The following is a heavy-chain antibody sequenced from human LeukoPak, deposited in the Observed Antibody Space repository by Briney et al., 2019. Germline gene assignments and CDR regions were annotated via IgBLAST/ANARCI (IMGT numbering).Heavy chain of an antibody. CDR1: GFSFSIYS. D-gene: IGHD3-10*01. CDR3: AKAYYGSGTSHFDS. CDR2: ISSSSSYI. Sequence: GGSLRLSCAASGFSFSIYSMNWVRQAPGKGLEWVSSISSSSSYIYYADSVKGRFTISRDNAKNSLYLQMDSLRAEDTAVYYCAKAYYGSGTSHFDSWGQGTLVTVSS. V-gene: IGHV3-21*01. J-gene: IGHJ4*02.